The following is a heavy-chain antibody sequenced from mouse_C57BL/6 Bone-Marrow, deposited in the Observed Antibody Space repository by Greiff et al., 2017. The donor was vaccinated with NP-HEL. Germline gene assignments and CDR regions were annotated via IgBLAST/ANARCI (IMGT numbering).Heavy chain of an antibody. CDR1: GYTFTSYW. Sequence: QVQLQQPGAELVMPGASVKLSCKASGYTFTSYWMHWVKQRPGQGLEWIGEIDPSDSYTNYNQKFKGKSTLTVDKSSSTAYMQLSSLTSEDSAVYYCARESYGYDAFAYWGQGTLVTVSA. D-gene: IGHD2-2*01. V-gene: IGHV1-69*01. CDR3: ARESYGYDAFAY. J-gene: IGHJ3*01. CDR2: IDPSDSYT.